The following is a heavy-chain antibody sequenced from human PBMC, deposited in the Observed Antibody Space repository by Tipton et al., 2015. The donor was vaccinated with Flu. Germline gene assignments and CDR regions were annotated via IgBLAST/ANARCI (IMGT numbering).Heavy chain of an antibody. V-gene: IGHV4-39*01. J-gene: IGHJ4*02. CDR2: IYYSGSA. CDR1: GGSISSDTYF. D-gene: IGHD1-20*01. Sequence: GLVKPSETLSLTCTVSGGSISSDTYFRGWIRQPPGKGLEWIGNIYYSGSASYNPSLKSRVTISVDTSKSQFSLKLSSVTAADTAEYFCARQWYRWSDNAITPIDGWGQGILVTVSS. CDR3: ARQWYRWSDNAITPIDG.